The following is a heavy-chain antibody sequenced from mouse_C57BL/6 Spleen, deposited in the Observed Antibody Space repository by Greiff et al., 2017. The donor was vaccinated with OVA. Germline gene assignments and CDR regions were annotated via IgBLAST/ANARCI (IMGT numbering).Heavy chain of an antibody. CDR2: IYPGSGST. CDR3: ARFDSYAMDY. Sequence: QVQLQQPGAELVKPGASVTMSCKASGYTFTSYWITWVKQRPGQGLEWIGDIYPGSGSTNYNEKFKSKATLTVDTSSSTAYMQMSSLTSEDSAVYYCARFDSYAMDYWGQGTSVTVSS. J-gene: IGHJ4*01. CDR1: GYTFTSYW. V-gene: IGHV1-55*01.